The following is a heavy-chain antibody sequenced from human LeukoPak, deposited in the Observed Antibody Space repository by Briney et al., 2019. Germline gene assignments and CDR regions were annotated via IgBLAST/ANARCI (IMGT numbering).Heavy chain of an antibody. CDR2: IYSGGST. CDR1: GFTVSSNY. V-gene: IGHV3-53*01. J-gene: IGHJ4*02. D-gene: IGHD6-19*01. Sequence: GGSLRLSCAASGFTVSSNYMSWVRQAPGKGLEWVSVIYSGGSTYYADSVKGRFTISRDNSKNTLYLQMNSLRAEDTAVYYCARDLPYSSGWYSDYWGQGTLVTVSS. CDR3: ARDLPYSSGWYSDY.